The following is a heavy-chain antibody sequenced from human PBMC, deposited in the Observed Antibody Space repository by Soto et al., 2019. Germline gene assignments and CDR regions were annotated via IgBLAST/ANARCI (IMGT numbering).Heavy chain of an antibody. CDR3: ARRGAYCSGGTCYHFDY. D-gene: IGHD2-15*01. CDR1: GYTFTGYY. CDR2: INPNSGGT. J-gene: IGHJ4*02. Sequence: ASVKVSCKASGYTFTGYYMHWVRRAPGQGLEWMGWINPNSGGTNYAQKFQGRVTMTRDTSISTAYMELRSLRSDDTAVYYCARRGAYCSGGTCYHFDYWGQGTLVTVSS. V-gene: IGHV1-2*02.